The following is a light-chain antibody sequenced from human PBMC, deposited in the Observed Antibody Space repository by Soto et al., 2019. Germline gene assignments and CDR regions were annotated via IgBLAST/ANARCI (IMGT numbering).Light chain of an antibody. V-gene: IGLV2-8*01. CDR3: SSYAASNNLGV. Sequence: QSALTQPPSASGSPGQSVTISCIGTSSDVGGYNYVSWYQQHPGKAPKHMIYEVSKRPSGVPDRFSGSKSGNTASLTVSGLQAEDEADYYCSSYAASNNLGVFGGGTKLTLL. J-gene: IGLJ2*01. CDR2: EVS. CDR1: SSDVGGYNY.